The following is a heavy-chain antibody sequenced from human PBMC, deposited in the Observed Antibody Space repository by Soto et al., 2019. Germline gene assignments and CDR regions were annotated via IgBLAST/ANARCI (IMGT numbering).Heavy chain of an antibody. CDR3: ARGGRGYSSAPRYYFDY. Sequence: QVQLVQSGSEVKKPGSSVKVSCKASGGSFSSNPISWVRQAPEQGLEWMAGIIPIFATVHYAQKFQGRVTITADESTSTAYRELTSLRSEDTAVYFCARGGRGYSSAPRYYFDYWGQGTLVTVS. D-gene: IGHD5-18*01. CDR1: GGSFSSNP. CDR2: IIPIFATV. J-gene: IGHJ4*02. V-gene: IGHV1-69*01.